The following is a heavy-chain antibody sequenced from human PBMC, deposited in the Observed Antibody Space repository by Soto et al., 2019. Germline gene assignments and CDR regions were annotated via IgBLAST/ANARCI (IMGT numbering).Heavy chain of an antibody. J-gene: IGHJ4*02. CDR1: GFTFSNAW. D-gene: IGHD3-22*01. CDR3: TTSYYYDSSGYPTRSFFY. CDR2: IKSKTDGGTT. Sequence: GGSLRLSCAASGFTFSNAWMNWVRQAPGKGLEWVGRIKSKTDGGTTDYAVPVKGRFTISRDDSKNTLYLQMNSLKTEDTAVYYCTTSYYYDSSGYPTRSFFYWGQGTLVTVSS. V-gene: IGHV3-15*07.